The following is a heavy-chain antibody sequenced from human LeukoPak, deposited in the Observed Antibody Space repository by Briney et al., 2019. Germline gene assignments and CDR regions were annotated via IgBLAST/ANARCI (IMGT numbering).Heavy chain of an antibody. CDR1: GYTFTSYG. V-gene: IGHV1-18*01. CDR2: ISAYNGST. Sequence: ASVKVSCKASGYTFTSYGISWVRQAPGQGLEWMGWISAYNGSTNYAQKFQGRVTMTRDMSTSTVYMDLSSLRSEDTAVYYCARSDCRGGSCLFDPWGQGTLVTVSS. J-gene: IGHJ5*02. CDR3: ARSDCRGGSCLFDP. D-gene: IGHD2-15*01.